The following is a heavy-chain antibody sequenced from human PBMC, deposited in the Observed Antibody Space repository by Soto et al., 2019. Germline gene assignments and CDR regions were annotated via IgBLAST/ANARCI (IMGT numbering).Heavy chain of an antibody. V-gene: IGHV4-59*01. J-gene: IGHJ4*02. CDR2: VYYTGST. Sequence: AETLSLTCTVSGDSISTFYWGWMRQSPGKELEWIGYVYYTGSTNYNPSLKSRVTISVDRSKNQFSLKLTSANAADTAVYYCARGRTVRNYADDSSDYFYFFDYWGQGTQVTVSS. CDR3: ARGRTVRNYADDSSDYFYFFDY. CDR1: GDSISTFY. D-gene: IGHD3-22*01.